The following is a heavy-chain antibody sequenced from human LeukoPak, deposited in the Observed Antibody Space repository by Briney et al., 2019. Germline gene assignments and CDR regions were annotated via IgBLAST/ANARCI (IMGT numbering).Heavy chain of an antibody. CDR2: INPSGGST. D-gene: IGHD6-13*01. J-gene: IGHJ4*02. V-gene: IGHV1-46*01. CDR3: ARSPAPYSNSWYWDY. Sequence: ASVKVSCKASGYTFTSYYMHWVRQAPGQGLEWMGIINPSGGSTSYAQKFQGRVTMTRDMSTSTVYMELSSLRSEDTAVYYCARSPAPYSNSWYWDYWGQGTLVTVSS. CDR1: GYTFTSYY.